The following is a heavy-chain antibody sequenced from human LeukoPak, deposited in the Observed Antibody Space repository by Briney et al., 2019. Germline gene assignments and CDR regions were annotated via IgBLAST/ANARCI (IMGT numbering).Heavy chain of an antibody. Sequence: SETLSLTCTVSGGSISSTSYYWGWIRQPPGKGLEWIGSIYYSGTTYYKPSLKSRLTISVDTSKNQFSLKLTSVTAADTAVYYCATPAGPFGDYEYWGQGTLVTVSS. CDR2: IYYSGTT. J-gene: IGHJ4*02. CDR1: GGSISSTSYY. V-gene: IGHV4-39*01. CDR3: ATPAGPFGDYEY. D-gene: IGHD4-17*01.